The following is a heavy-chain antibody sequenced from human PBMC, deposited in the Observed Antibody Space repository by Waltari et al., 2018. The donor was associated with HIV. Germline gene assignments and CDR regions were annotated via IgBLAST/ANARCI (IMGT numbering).Heavy chain of an antibody. Sequence: QVQLVQSGAEVKKPWASVKVSCKASGYTFTGYYMHWVRQAPGQGLEWMGRINPNSGGTNYAQKFQGRVTMTRDTSISTAYMELSRLRSDDTAVYYCARDYGSGSYYNGFDYWGQGTLVTVSS. CDR3: ARDYGSGSYYNGFDY. D-gene: IGHD3-10*01. CDR2: INPNSGGT. CDR1: GYTFTGYY. J-gene: IGHJ4*02. V-gene: IGHV1-2*06.